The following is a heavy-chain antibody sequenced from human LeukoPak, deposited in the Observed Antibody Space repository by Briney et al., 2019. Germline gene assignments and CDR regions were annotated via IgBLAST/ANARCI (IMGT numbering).Heavy chain of an antibody. CDR2: IRYDGSNK. V-gene: IGHV3-33*01. CDR3: ARGVYYDILTGTIDP. J-gene: IGHJ5*02. Sequence: PGGSLRLSCAASGFTFSSYGMHWVRQAPGKGLEWVAVIRYDGSNKYYADSVKGRFTISGDNSKNTLYLQMNSLRAEDTAVCYCARGVYYDILTGTIDPWGQGTLVTVSS. D-gene: IGHD3-9*01. CDR1: GFTFSSYG.